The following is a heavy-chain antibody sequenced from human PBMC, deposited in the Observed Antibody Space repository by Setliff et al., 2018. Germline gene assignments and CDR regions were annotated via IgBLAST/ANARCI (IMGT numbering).Heavy chain of an antibody. CDR3: AYDSSGYYPEY. V-gene: IGHV1-18*01. CDR2: ISAYSDDT. CDR1: GHTFITFG. J-gene: IGHJ4*02. Sequence: GASVKVSCKASGHTFITFGISWVRQAPGQGLEWMGWISAYSDDTKYAEKFQGRVTMTMDTSTGTAYMELRSLRSDDTAVYICAYDSSGYYPEYWGQGTLVTVSS. D-gene: IGHD3-22*01.